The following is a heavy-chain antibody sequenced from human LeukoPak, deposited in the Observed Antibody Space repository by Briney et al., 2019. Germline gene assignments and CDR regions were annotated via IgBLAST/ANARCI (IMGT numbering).Heavy chain of an antibody. CDR3: ARDPLEGLIGWYFDY. J-gene: IGHJ4*02. D-gene: IGHD2-15*01. CDR2: ISGSGGST. Sequence: QPGGSLRLSCAASGFTFSSYAMSWVRQAPGKGLEWVSAISGSGGSTYYADSVKGRFTISRDNSKNTLYLQMNSLRAEDTAVYYCARDPLEGLIGWYFDYWGQGTLVTVSS. CDR1: GFTFSSYA. V-gene: IGHV3-23*01.